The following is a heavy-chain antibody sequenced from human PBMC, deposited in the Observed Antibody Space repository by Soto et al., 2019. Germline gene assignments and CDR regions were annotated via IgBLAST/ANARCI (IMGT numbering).Heavy chain of an antibody. CDR3: ARETSADSF. D-gene: IGHD2-21*01. CDR1: GFTFSNYW. J-gene: IGHJ4*02. V-gene: IGHV3-7*01. CDR2: IKQDGSEK. Sequence: EVQLVESGGGLVQPGGSLRLSCAASGFTFSNYWMVWVRQAPEKGPEWVATIKQDGSEKYYVDSVKGRFTISRDNTKNSLYLQMNSLRAEDTALYYCARETSADSFWGQGTLVTVSS.